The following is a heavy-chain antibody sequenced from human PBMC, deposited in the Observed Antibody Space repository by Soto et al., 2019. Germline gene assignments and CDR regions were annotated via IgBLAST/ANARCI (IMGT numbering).Heavy chain of an antibody. V-gene: IGHV2-5*02. J-gene: IGHJ5*02. D-gene: IGHD6-13*01. CDR1: SFSLSYGGVG. CDR3: AHSRTLSPTGYSSSWYTDWFDP. Sequence: SGPPLVIPTQTLTLACTFSSFSLSYGGVGVASIRQPPGKALGWLALSYWDDDKRYSPSLKSRLTITKDTSKNQVVLTMTNMDPVDTATYYCAHSRTLSPTGYSSSWYTDWFDPWGQGTLVTVSS. CDR2: SYWDDDK.